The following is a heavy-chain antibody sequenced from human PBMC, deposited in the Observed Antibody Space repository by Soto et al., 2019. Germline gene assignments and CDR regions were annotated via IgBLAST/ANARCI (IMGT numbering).Heavy chain of an antibody. CDR1: GGSIRGYC. CDR3: ARDLWGYCGTDCYPLDV. D-gene: IGHD2-21*02. Sequence: ASETLSLTCTVSGGSIRGYCWSWIRQHPGKGLEWIGYMYKTGSTVYNPSFKSRVTISVDTSKNQFSLKLNSVTAADTAVYYCARDLWGYCGTDCYPLDVWGQGTTVTVSS. CDR2: MYKTGST. J-gene: IGHJ6*02. V-gene: IGHV4-59*01.